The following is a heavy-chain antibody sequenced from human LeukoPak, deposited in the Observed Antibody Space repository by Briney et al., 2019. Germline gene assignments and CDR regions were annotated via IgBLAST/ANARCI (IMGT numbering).Heavy chain of an antibody. CDR1: GFTFSSYA. Sequence: SGGSLRLSCAASGFTFSSYAMSWVRQAPGKGLEWVSTISGSGLSTYYADSVKGRFTISRDNSKNTLYLQMNSLRAEDTAVYYCAKAAYSSSWYDYWGQGTLVTVSS. J-gene: IGHJ4*02. D-gene: IGHD6-13*01. V-gene: IGHV3-23*01. CDR3: AKAAYSSSWYDY. CDR2: ISGSGLST.